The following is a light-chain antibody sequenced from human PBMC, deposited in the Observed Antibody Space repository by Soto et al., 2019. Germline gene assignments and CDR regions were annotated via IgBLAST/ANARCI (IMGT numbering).Light chain of an antibody. V-gene: IGLV1-44*01. Sequence: SVLTQPPSASGTPGQRVTISCSGSGTNIGINTVNWYQQLPGTAPKLLIYNNNQRSSGVSDRFSGSKSGASASLAISGLHSEDEGHYFCAAWDDSRNGPQFGGGTKVTVL. J-gene: IGLJ3*02. CDR2: NNN. CDR1: GTNIGINT. CDR3: AAWDDSRNGPQ.